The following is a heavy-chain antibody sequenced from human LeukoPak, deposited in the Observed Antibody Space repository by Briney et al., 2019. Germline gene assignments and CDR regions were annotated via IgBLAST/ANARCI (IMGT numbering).Heavy chain of an antibody. D-gene: IGHD1-26*01. CDR2: ISGSSSTI. V-gene: IGHV3-48*02. Sequence: PGGSLRLSCAASGFAFSSFSMNWVRQAPGKGLEWVSYISGSSSTIYYADSVKGRFTISRDSAKNSLYLQMNSLRDEDTAEYYCARDLHSGAYTFDYWGQGTLVTVSS. CDR1: GFAFSSFS. J-gene: IGHJ4*02. CDR3: ARDLHSGAYTFDY.